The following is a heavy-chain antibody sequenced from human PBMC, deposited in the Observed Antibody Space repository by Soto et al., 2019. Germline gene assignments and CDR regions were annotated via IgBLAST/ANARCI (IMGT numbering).Heavy chain of an antibody. J-gene: IGHJ3*01. CDR2: ISTHNGNT. CDR3: AREGILGLFDAYDL. CDR1: VFTSSG. V-gene: IGHV1-18*04. Sequence: QAQLVQSGAEVKKPGASVKVSCKASVFTSSGISWVRQAPGQRLDWMGWISTHNGNTIYAQKFQGRVIMTTDTSTTTVYMELRSLRPDDTAVYLCAREGILGLFDAYDLWGQGTMVTVSS. D-gene: IGHD3-3*01.